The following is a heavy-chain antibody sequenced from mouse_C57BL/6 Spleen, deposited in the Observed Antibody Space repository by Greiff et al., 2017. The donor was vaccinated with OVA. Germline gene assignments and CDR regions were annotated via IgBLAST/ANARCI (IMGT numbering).Heavy chain of an antibody. CDR3: TGGGVTSYWYFDV. CDR1: GFTFSNYW. D-gene: IGHD2-2*01. Sequence: EVKLQESGGGLVQPGGSMKLSCVASGFTFSNYWMNWVRQSPEKGLEWVAQIRLKSDNYATHYAESVKGRFTISRDDSKSSVYLQMNNLRAEDTGIYYCTGGGVTSYWYFDVWGTGTTVTVSS. V-gene: IGHV6-3*01. CDR2: IRLKSDNYAT. J-gene: IGHJ1*03.